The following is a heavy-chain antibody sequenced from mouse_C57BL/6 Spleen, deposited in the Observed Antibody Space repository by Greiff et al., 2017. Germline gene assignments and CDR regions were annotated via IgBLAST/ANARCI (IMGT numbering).Heavy chain of an antibody. V-gene: IGHV2-2*01. CDR1: GFSLTSYG. D-gene: IGHD1-1*02. J-gene: IGHJ4*01. CDR2: IWSGGRT. CDR3: ARRGGYGAMDY. Sequence: QVQLKQSGPGLVQPSQSLSITCTVSGFSLTSYGVHWVRQSPGKGLAWLGVIWSGGRTDYNAAFISRLSISKDNSKSQVFFKMNSLQADDTAIYYCARRGGYGAMDYWGQGTSVTVSS.